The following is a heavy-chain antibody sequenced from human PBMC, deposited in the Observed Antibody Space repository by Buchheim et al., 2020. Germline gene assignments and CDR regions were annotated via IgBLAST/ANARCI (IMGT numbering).Heavy chain of an antibody. CDR3: ARGTGDDFWSGYYHHYYGMDV. V-gene: IGHV3-48*01. D-gene: IGHD3-3*01. CDR2: ISSSSSTI. J-gene: IGHJ6*02. Sequence: EVQLVESGGGLVQPGGSLRLSCAASGFTFSSYSMNWVRQAPGKGLEWVSYISSSSSTIYYADSVKGRFTISRDNAKNSLYLQMNSLRAEDTAVYYCARGTGDDFWSGYYHHYYGMDVWGQGTT. CDR1: GFTFSSYS.